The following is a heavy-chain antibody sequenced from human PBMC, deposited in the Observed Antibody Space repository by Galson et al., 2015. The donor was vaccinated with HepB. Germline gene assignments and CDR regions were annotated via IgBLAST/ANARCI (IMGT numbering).Heavy chain of an antibody. J-gene: IGHJ6*02. Sequence: CKASGGTFSSYAISWVRQAPGQGLEWMGGIIPIFGTANYAQKFQGRVTITADESTSTAYMELSSLRSEDTAVYYCARDPPPPFTGHVNYDILTGYYYYYYGMDVWGQGTTVTVSS. D-gene: IGHD3-9*01. V-gene: IGHV1-69*01. CDR2: IIPIFGTA. CDR3: ARDPPPPFTGHVNYDILTGYYYYYYGMDV. CDR1: GGTFSSYA.